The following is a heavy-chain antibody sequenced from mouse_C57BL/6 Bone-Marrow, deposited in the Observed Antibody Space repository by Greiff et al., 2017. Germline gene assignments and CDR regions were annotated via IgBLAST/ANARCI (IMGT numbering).Heavy chain of an antibody. D-gene: IGHD1-1*01. J-gene: IGHJ1*03. V-gene: IGHV1-64*01. CDR1: GYTFTSYW. CDR2: IHPNSGST. CDR3: AMEYYGIHWYFDV. Sequence: QVQLQQPGAELVKPGASVKLSCKASGYTFTSYWMHWVKQRPGQGLEWIGMIHPNSGSTNYNEKFKSKATLTVDKSSSTAYMQLSSLTSEDSAVYYCAMEYYGIHWYFDVWGTGTTVTVSS.